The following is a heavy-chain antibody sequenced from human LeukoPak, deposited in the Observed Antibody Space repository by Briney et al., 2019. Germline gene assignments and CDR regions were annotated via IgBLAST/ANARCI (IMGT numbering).Heavy chain of an antibody. CDR1: GYTFTSNY. V-gene: IGHV1-46*01. CDR3: ARDLRLGWFDP. Sequence: ASVKVSCKAFGYTFTSNYMHWVRQAPGQGPEWMGVISPSGGSTTYAQKLQGRVTMTTDTSTSTAYMELRSLRSDDTAVYYCARDLRLGWFDPWGQGTLVTVSS. D-gene: IGHD5/OR15-5a*01. CDR2: ISPSGGST. J-gene: IGHJ5*02.